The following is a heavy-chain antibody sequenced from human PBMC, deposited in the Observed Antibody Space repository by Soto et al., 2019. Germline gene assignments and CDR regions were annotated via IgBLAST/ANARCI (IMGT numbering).Heavy chain of an antibody. Sequence: SVTMSLTCTVAGGSISSYDGSWIRQPPGKGLEWIGYIYYSGSTNYNPSLKSRVTISVDTSKNQFSLKLSSVTAADTAVYYCARGIAGKLFDYRGQGTLVTVSS. D-gene: IGHD6-13*01. J-gene: IGHJ4*02. CDR1: GGSISSYD. V-gene: IGHV4-59*01. CDR3: ARGIAGKLFDY. CDR2: IYYSGST.